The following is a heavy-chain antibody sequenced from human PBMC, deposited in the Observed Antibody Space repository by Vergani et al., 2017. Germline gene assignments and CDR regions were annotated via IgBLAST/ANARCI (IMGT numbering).Heavy chain of an antibody. D-gene: IGHD6-19*01. CDR3: ARGRGQWRATPGDYFDY. CDR1: GGSISSYY. CDR2: IYTSGST. Sequence: QVQLQESGPGLVKPSETLSLTCTVPGGSISSYYWSWIRQPAGKGLEWIGRIYTSGSTNYNPSLKSRVTMSVDTSKNQFSLKLSSVTAADTAVYYCARGRGQWRATPGDYFDYWGQGTLVTVSS. J-gene: IGHJ4*02. V-gene: IGHV4-4*07.